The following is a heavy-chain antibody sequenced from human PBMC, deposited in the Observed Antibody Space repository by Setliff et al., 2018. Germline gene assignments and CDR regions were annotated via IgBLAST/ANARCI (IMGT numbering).Heavy chain of an antibody. J-gene: IGHJ4*02. CDR3: TREFSSSPGH. Sequence: PSETLSLTCAVSGDSISSGNWWSWVRQPPEKGLEWIGEINHSGNTNYNPSLKSRVTISVDKSTNQFSLKLNSVTAADTAVYYCTREFSSSPGHWGQGILVTVSS. CDR2: INHSGNT. CDR1: GDSISSGNW. D-gene: IGHD6-19*01. V-gene: IGHV4-4*02.